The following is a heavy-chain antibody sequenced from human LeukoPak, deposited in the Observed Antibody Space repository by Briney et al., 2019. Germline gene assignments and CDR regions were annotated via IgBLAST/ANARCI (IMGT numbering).Heavy chain of an antibody. CDR1: GDSISSGDYY. Sequence: SQTLSLTCTVSGDSISSGDYYWSWIRQPAGRGLEWIGRISSSGSTNYNPSLKSRVTISVDTSKNQFSLKLSSVTAADTAVYYCARQTKLGYCSSTSCYESGLYFDYWGQGTLVTVSS. V-gene: IGHV4-61*02. CDR3: ARQTKLGYCSSTSCYESGLYFDY. D-gene: IGHD2-2*01. J-gene: IGHJ4*02. CDR2: ISSSGST.